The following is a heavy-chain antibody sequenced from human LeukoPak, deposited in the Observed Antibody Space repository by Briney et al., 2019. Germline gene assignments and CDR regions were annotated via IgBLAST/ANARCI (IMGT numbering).Heavy chain of an antibody. Sequence: SQTLSLTCAISGDSVSTNSSSWNWIRQSPSRGLEWLGRTYYRSKWYNDYALSAQSRIIINSDTSKNQVSLQLSSVTPEDTAVYYCVRKHHLASSGAFDYWGQGTLVTVSS. J-gene: IGHJ4*02. CDR3: VRKHHLASSGAFDY. CDR1: GDSVSTNSSS. CDR2: TYYRSKWYN. D-gene: IGHD6-6*01. V-gene: IGHV6-1*01.